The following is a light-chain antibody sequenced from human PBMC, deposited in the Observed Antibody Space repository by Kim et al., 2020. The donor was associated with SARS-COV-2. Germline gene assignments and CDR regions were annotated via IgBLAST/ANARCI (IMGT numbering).Light chain of an antibody. CDR3: SSYIRGSTNYV. Sequence: QSITISCTGTSSDGGGYKYVSCYQQHPGKAPKLVIYEVSNRPSGVSNRFSGSKSGNTASLTISGLQAEDEADYYCSSYIRGSTNYVFGTGTKVTVL. J-gene: IGLJ1*01. CDR2: EVS. V-gene: IGLV2-14*01. CDR1: SSDGGGYKY.